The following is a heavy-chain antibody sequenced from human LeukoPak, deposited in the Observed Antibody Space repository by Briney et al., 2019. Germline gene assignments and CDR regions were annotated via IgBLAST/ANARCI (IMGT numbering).Heavy chain of an antibody. CDR1: GYSISSGYY. CDR2: IYHSGRT. V-gene: IGHV4-38-2*02. CDR3: ARDDSSGYFDY. D-gene: IGHD3-22*01. J-gene: IGHJ4*02. Sequence: SETLSLTCTVSGYSISSGYYWGWIRQPPGKGLEWIGSIYHSGRTFYNPSLKSRVTISVNTSKNQFSLKLTSVTAADTAVYYCARDDSSGYFDYWGQGTLVTVSS.